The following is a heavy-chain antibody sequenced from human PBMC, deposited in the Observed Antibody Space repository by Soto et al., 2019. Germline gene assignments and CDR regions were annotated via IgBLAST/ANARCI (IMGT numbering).Heavy chain of an antibody. CDR3: AHRVPGYSSSWYVRDWFDP. J-gene: IGHJ5*02. V-gene: IGHV2-5*01. CDR2: IYWNDDK. D-gene: IGHD6-13*01. CDR1: GFSLSTSGVG. Sequence: QITLKESGPTLVKPTQTLTLTCTFSGFSLSTSGVGVGWIRQPPGKALEWLALIYWNDDKRYSPSLKSRLTITKDTSKNQVVLTMTHMDPVDTATYYCAHRVPGYSSSWYVRDWFDPWGQGTLVTVSS.